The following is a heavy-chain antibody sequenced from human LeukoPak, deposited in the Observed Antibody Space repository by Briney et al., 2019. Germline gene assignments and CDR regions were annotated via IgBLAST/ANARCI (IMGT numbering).Heavy chain of an antibody. CDR1: GFTFSSYS. V-gene: IGHV3-21*01. CDR3: ASLGGLAAGFDP. D-gene: IGHD2-15*01. CDR2: ISSSSSYI. Sequence: PGGSLRLSCAASGFTFSSYSMNWVRQAPGKGLEWVSSISSSSSYIYYADSVKGRFTISRDNAKNSLYLQMNSLRAEDTAVYYCASLGGLAAGFDPWGQGTLVTVSS. J-gene: IGHJ5*02.